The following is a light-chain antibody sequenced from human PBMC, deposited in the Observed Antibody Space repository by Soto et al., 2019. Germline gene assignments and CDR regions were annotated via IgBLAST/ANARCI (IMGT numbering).Light chain of an antibody. Sequence: EVVMTQSPATLSLSPGERATLSCRASQSVSGKLAWYQQKPGQAPRLLVYGASTRATGIPARFSGSGSGTEFTLTISSLQSEDFAVYYCQQYNNWPSITFGQGTRLEIK. J-gene: IGKJ5*01. CDR1: QSVSGK. V-gene: IGKV3-15*01. CDR3: QQYNNWPSIT. CDR2: GAS.